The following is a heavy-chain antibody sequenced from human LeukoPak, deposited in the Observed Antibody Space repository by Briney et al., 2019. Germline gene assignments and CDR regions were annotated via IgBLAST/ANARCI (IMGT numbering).Heavy chain of an antibody. Sequence: GGSLRLSCAASGFTFSSYAMSWVRQAPGKGLEWVSAFSGSGGATYYADSVKGRFTISRDNSKNTLYLQMNSLRAEDTAVYYCARASYGSGSYYVDRFDYWGQGTLVTVSS. CDR2: FSGSGGAT. CDR3: ARASYGSGSYYVDRFDY. CDR1: GFTFSSYA. V-gene: IGHV3-23*01. J-gene: IGHJ4*02. D-gene: IGHD3-10*01.